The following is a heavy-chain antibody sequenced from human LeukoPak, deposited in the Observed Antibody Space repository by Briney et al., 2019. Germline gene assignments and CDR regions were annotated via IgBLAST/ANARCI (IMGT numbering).Heavy chain of an antibody. Sequence: GASVNVSFKASLYTFSSYGVSWVRQAPGQGLEWMGWISAYNGNTNYAQKVQGRVTMTTDTSTSTGYMDLRSLRSDDTAVYYCARTINYGDSEVLDNWGQGTLVTVSS. CDR2: ISAYNGNT. CDR3: ARTINYGDSEVLDN. D-gene: IGHD4-17*01. V-gene: IGHV1-18*01. J-gene: IGHJ4*02. CDR1: LYTFSSYG.